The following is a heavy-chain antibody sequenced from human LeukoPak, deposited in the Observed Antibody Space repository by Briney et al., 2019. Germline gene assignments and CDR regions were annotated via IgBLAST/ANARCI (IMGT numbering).Heavy chain of an antibody. CDR3: AFRKVGYCSSTSCYFRSRFDP. D-gene: IGHD2-2*01. J-gene: IGHJ5*02. V-gene: IGHV4-34*01. CDR1: GGSFSGYY. CDR2: INHSGST. Sequence: SETLSLTCAVYGGSFSGYYWSWIRQPPGKGLEWIGEINHSGSTNYNPSLKSRVTISVDTSKNQFSLKLSSVTAADTAVYYCAFRKVGYCSSTSCYFRSRFDPWGQGTLVTVSS.